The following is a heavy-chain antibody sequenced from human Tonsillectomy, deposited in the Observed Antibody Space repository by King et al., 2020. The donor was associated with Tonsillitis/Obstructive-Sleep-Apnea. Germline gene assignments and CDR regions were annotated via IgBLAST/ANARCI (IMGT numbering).Heavy chain of an antibody. J-gene: IGHJ6*03. Sequence: QVQLVESGGGVVQPGRCLRLSCAASGFTVSSSGMHWVRQAPGKGLEWGAVIWYDVSKQYDADSVKGRFTISGDNSKNTLYLQMNSLRAEDTAVYYCAREVGVSTEHYYMDVWGKGTTVTVSS. CDR2: IWYDVSKQ. CDR1: GFTVSSSG. D-gene: IGHD1-1*01. V-gene: IGHV3-33*01. CDR3: AREVGVSTEHYYMDV.